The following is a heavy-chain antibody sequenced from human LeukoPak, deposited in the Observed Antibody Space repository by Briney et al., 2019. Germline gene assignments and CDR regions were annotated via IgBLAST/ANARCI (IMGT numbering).Heavy chain of an antibody. CDR2: ISGYSGDT. V-gene: IGHV1-18*01. Sequence: ASVTVSCKASGYTFTRYGITWVRQVPGQGLEWMGWISGYSGDTKYAQNFQARVTLTTDTSTSTAYMELRSLRYDDTAMYYCARGSHVWASYPSDNWGQGTLVTVSS. CDR1: GYTFTRYG. CDR3: ARGSHVWASYPSDN. D-gene: IGHD3-16*01. J-gene: IGHJ4*02.